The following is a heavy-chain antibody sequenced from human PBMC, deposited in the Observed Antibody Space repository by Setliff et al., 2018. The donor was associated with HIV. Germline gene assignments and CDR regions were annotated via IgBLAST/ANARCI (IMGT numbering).Heavy chain of an antibody. D-gene: IGHD3-3*02. CDR1: GYNFTDYD. J-gene: IGHJ5*02. Sequence: ASVKVSCKASGYNFTDYDINWVRQATGQGLEWMGWMNPNNGNTGYAEKFQGRVTMTRDTSISTAYMELSSVRSDDTAVYYCARGTAPRPASVLEFLEWLFPNWFDPWGQGTLVTVSS. CDR2: MNPNNGNT. V-gene: IGHV1-8*02. CDR3: ARGTAPRPASVLEFLEWLFPNWFDP.